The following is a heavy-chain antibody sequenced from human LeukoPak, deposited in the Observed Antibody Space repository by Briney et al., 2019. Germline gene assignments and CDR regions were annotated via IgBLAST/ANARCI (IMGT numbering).Heavy chain of an antibody. J-gene: IGHJ4*02. Sequence: PSQTLSLTCTVSGGSISSGSYYWSWIRQPAGKGLEWIGRIYTSGSTNYNPSLKSRVTISVDTSKNQFSLKLSSVTAADAAVYYCAGVSGWPYYFDYWGQGTLVTVSS. V-gene: IGHV4-61*02. CDR2: IYTSGST. D-gene: IGHD6-19*01. CDR1: GGSISSGSYY. CDR3: AGVSGWPYYFDY.